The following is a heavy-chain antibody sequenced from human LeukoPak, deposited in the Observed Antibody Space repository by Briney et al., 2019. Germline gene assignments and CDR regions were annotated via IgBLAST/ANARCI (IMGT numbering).Heavy chain of an antibody. V-gene: IGHV4-31*03. CDR1: GGSISNGGYY. D-gene: IGHD1-1*01. Sequence: SQTLSLTCTVSGGSISNGGYYWSWIRQHPGKGLEWIGYIYYNGRINYNPSLKSRIAISVDTSKNQFSLKLSSVTAADTAVYYCARRVGASPTYYFDYWGQGPRVTVSS. J-gene: IGHJ4*02. CDR3: ARRVGASPTYYFDY. CDR2: IYYNGRI.